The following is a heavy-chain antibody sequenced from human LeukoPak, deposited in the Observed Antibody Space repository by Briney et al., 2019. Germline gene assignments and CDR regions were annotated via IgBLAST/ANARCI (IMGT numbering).Heavy chain of an antibody. J-gene: IGHJ4*02. D-gene: IGHD2-15*01. CDR1: GFTFSSYS. Sequence: GGSLRLSCAASGFTFSSYSMNWVRQAPGKGLEWVSSISSSSSYIYYADSVKGRFTISRDNAKNSLYLQMNSLRAEDTAVYYCARSIWVVAATPGAIDYWGQGTLVTVSS. V-gene: IGHV3-21*01. CDR3: ARSIWVVAATPGAIDY. CDR2: ISSSSSYI.